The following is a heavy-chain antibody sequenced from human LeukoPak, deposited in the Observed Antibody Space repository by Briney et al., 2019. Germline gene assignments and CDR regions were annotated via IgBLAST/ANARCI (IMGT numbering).Heavy chain of an antibody. V-gene: IGHV1-18*01. CDR2: ISVYNGNT. Sequence: ASVKVSCKASGYTFSISAINWVRQAPGQGLELVGWISVYNGNTNYAHKFQGRVTMTTDTSTSTAYMELRSLRSDDTALYYCARDLRQRTGSIAVSGGLDYWGQGTLVTVSS. J-gene: IGHJ4*02. D-gene: IGHD6-19*01. CDR3: ARDLRQRTGSIAVSGGLDY. CDR1: GYTFSISA.